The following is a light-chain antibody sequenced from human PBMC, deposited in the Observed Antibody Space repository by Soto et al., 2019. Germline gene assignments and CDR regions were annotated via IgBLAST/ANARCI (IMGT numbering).Light chain of an antibody. CDR3: LQYGTPWWT. CDR1: QSVPANY. Sequence: EIVLTQSPGTLSLSPGERVTLSCGASQSVPANYLAWYQQKPGQATRLLIYGASNRATGIPDRFSGSGSGTDLTLTVSSLEQADFSVYYCLQYGTPWWTFGQGARVEIK. CDR2: GAS. V-gene: IGKV3-20*01. J-gene: IGKJ1*01.